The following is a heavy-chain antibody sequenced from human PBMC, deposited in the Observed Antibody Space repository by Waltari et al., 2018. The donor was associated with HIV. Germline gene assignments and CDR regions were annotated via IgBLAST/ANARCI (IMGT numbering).Heavy chain of an antibody. CDR2: ISTYNANT. V-gene: IGHV1-18*01. Sequence: QVHLVQSGAAMKKPGASVKVSCKASGYTFLSYGISWVRQAPGHGLEWMGWISTYNANTNYAQSLQGRVTMTTDTSTTTAYMELRSLTSDDTAVYYCARDGLRYSGTFYSDYWGQGTLVTVSS. D-gene: IGHD1-26*01. CDR1: GYTFLSYG. CDR3: ARDGLRYSGTFYSDY. J-gene: IGHJ4*02.